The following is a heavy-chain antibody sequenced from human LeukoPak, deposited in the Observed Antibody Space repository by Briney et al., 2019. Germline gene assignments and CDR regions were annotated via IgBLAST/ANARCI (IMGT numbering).Heavy chain of an antibody. J-gene: IGHJ3*02. V-gene: IGHV3-30*03. Sequence: GGSLRLSCAASGFTFSTYWMTWVRQAPGKGLEWVAVISYDGSNKYYADSVKGRFTISRDNSKNTLYLQMNSLRAEDTAVYYCAIVAAADAFDIWGQGTMVTVSS. D-gene: IGHD6-13*01. CDR3: AIVAAADAFDI. CDR1: GFTFSTYW. CDR2: ISYDGSNK.